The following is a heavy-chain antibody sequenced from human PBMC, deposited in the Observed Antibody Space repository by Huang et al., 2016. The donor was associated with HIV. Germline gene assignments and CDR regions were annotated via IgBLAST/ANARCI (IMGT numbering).Heavy chain of an antibody. J-gene: IGHJ6*02. CDR1: TFRFGAYW. Sequence: VESGGRLVQPGGSLGLSCVGSTFRFGAYWMSWVRQPTGKGLEWVANIRQDESEKYYVDSVKGRFNISRDNAKKVVFLEMNNVRVEDTATYFCATKTAGMDIWGQGTTVTVS. D-gene: IGHD1-7*01. CDR3: ATKTAGMDI. CDR2: IRQDESEK. V-gene: IGHV3-7*03.